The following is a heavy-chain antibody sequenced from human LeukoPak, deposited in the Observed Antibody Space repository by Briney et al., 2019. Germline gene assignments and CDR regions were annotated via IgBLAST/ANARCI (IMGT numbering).Heavy chain of an antibody. Sequence: SGPTLVNPTQTLTLTCTFSGFSLTTTGVSVGWVRQPPGKALEWLALTCWDDDKRYSPSLQSRLTITKDTSKDRVVLSMTNMDPVDTATYYCAHKHSAVGGFDYWGQGILVTVFS. CDR2: TCWDDDK. D-gene: IGHD6-19*01. V-gene: IGHV2-5*02. CDR3: AHKHSAVGGFDY. J-gene: IGHJ4*02. CDR1: GFSLTTTGVS.